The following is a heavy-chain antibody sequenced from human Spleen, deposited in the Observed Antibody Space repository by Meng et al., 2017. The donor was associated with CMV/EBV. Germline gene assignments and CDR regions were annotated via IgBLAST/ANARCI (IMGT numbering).Heavy chain of an antibody. CDR2: ISYDGGNE. D-gene: IGHD2-15*01. CDR3: ARTDGGSEMEAFDI. Sequence: GESLKISCAASGFTFNGYAVHWVRQAPGKGLEWVAVISYDGGNEHYADSVEGRFVISRDNSKNILYLQMNSLRTEDTAVYYCARTDGGSEMEAFDIWGQGTMVTVSS. CDR1: GFTFNGYA. V-gene: IGHV3-30*09. J-gene: IGHJ3*02.